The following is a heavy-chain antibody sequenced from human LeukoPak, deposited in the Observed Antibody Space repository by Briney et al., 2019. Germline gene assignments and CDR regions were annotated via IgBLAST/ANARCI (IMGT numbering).Heavy chain of an antibody. V-gene: IGHV3-7*04. CDR3: ARGDAFSGDH. J-gene: IGHJ4*02. CDR1: GFTFSNFR. CDR2: IHPEGNEK. Sequence: GGSLRLSCAVSGFTFSNFRMSWVRQAPGRGLEWVANIHPEGNEKYHVESVKGRFTISRDNAKNSLFLQMNGLRVEDTAVYYCARGDAFSGDHWGQGTLVTV.